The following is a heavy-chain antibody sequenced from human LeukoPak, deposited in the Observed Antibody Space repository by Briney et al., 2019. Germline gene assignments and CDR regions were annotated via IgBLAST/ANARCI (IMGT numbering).Heavy chain of an antibody. D-gene: IGHD3-3*01. V-gene: IGHV3-15*01. J-gene: IGHJ5*02. CDR3: NKKKRASGCYIGSPP. CDR1: GFTFSNAW. CDR2: IKSKTDGGTT. Sequence: PGGSLRLSCAASGFTFSNAWMSWVRQAPGKGLEWVGRIKSKTDGGTTDYAAPVKGRFTISRDDSENTLYLQMNSLKTEDTAVYYENKKKRASGCYIGSPPGGQGPLVTAPS.